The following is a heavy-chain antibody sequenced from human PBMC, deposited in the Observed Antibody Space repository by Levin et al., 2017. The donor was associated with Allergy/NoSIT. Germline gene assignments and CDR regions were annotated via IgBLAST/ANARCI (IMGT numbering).Heavy chain of an antibody. CDR1: GGSISSYH. V-gene: IGHV4-59*01. D-gene: IGHD2-15*01. CDR3: ARDRVVASSGTYYYYGMAV. Sequence: SQTLSLTCIVSGGSISSYHWSWIRQPPGKGLEWIGYIYYSGSTNYNPSLKSRVTISVDTSKNQFSVTLNSVTAADTAVYYCARDRVVASSGTYYYYGMAVWGQGTTVTVSS. J-gene: IGHJ6*02. CDR2: IYYSGST.